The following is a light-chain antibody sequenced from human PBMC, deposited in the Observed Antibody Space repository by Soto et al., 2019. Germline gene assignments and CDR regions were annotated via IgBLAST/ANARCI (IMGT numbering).Light chain of an antibody. CDR2: NKN. Sequence: QSVLTQPASAPGTPGQRITISCSGSNSNIGSNNVNWYQQFPGTAPKVLIYNKNQRPSGVPDRFSGSKSGTSASLAISGLQAEDEADYYCASWDDTMNGWVFGGGTKLTVL. J-gene: IGLJ3*02. V-gene: IGLV1-44*01. CDR3: ASWDDTMNGWV. CDR1: NSNIGSNN.